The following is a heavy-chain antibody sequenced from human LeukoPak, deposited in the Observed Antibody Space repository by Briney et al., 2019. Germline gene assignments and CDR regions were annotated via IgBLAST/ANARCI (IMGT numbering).Heavy chain of an antibody. D-gene: IGHD2-21*02. CDR2: IYYSGST. Sequence: SETLSLTCTVSGDSISSTSYYWGWIRQPPGKGLEWIGTIYYSGSTYCNPSLKSRVTISVDTSKNQFSLKLSSVTAADTAVYYCARDRNSWVTPFRGCFDPWGQGTLVTVSS. J-gene: IGHJ5*02. V-gene: IGHV4-39*07. CDR1: GDSISSTSYY. CDR3: ARDRNSWVTPFRGCFDP.